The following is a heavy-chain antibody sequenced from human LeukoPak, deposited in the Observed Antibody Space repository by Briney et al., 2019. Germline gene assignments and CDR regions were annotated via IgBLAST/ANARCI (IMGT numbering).Heavy chain of an antibody. V-gene: IGHV4-39*01. CDR3: ARHSLNNYGSYY. CDR2: IHYVGNT. Sequence: SETLSLTCTVSGGSISSSTYSWTWIRQPPGKGLEWIGSIHYVGNTYYKPSLKSRVTISVDTSKIQSSLRLSSATAADMATYYCARHSLNNYGSYYWGQGTLVTVSS. CDR1: GGSISSSTYS. D-gene: IGHD5-24*01. J-gene: IGHJ4*02.